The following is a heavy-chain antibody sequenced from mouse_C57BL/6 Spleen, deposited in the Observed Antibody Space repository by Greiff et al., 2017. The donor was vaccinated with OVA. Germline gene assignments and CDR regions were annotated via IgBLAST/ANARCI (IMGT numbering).Heavy chain of an antibody. Sequence: EVQLQQSGPELVKPGASVKISCKASGYTFTDYYMNWVKQSHGKSLEWIGDINPNNGGTSYNQKFKGKATLTVDQSSSTAYMELRSLTSEDSAVYYCARGNAMDYWGQGTSVTVSS. CDR1: GYTFTDYY. CDR2: INPNNGGT. V-gene: IGHV1-26*01. J-gene: IGHJ4*01. CDR3: ARGNAMDY.